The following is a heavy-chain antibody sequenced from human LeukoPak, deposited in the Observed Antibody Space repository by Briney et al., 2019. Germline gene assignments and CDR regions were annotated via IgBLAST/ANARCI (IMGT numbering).Heavy chain of an antibody. Sequence: PSETLSLTCTVSGGSISSYYWSWIRQPPGKGLEWIGYICYSGSTNYNPSLKSRVTISVDTSKNQFSLKLSSVTAADTAVYYCARGGGRIAAAGYYFDYWGQGTLVTVSS. J-gene: IGHJ4*02. CDR2: ICYSGST. V-gene: IGHV4-59*08. CDR1: GGSISSYY. D-gene: IGHD6-13*01. CDR3: ARGGGRIAAAGYYFDY.